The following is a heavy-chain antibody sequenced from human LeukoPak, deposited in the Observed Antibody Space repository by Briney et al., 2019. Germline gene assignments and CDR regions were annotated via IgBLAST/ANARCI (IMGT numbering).Heavy chain of an antibody. CDR2: INPSGGST. J-gene: IGHJ3*02. CDR3: ARPLRGYSYGPGVDAFDI. D-gene: IGHD5-18*01. V-gene: IGHV1-46*01. CDR1: GYTFTSYY. Sequence: GASVKVSCKASGYTFTSYYMHWVRQAPGQGLEWMGIINPSGGSTSYAQKFQGRVTMTRDMSTSTVYMELSSLRSEDTAVYYCARPLRGYSYGPGVDAFDIWGQGTMVTVSS.